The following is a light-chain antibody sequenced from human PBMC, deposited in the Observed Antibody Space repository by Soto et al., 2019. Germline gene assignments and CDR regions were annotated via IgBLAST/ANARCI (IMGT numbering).Light chain of an antibody. Sequence: EIVLTQSPGTLSLSPGERATLSCRASQSVSSTYLAWYQQKPGQAPRLLIYGASSRATGIPDRFSGSGSGTAFTLTSSRLAPEDFAVYSCQQYGRSPLITFGQGTRLEIK. CDR2: GAS. V-gene: IGKV3-20*01. CDR1: QSVSSTY. CDR3: QQYGRSPLIT. J-gene: IGKJ5*01.